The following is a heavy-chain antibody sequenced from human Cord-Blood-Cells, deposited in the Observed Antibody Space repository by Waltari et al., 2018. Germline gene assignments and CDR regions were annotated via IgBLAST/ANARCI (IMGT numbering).Heavy chain of an antibody. D-gene: IGHD5-18*01. J-gene: IGHJ3*02. Sequence: QVQLQESGPGLVKPSETLSLTCAVSGYSTSSGYSWAWLRQPPGKGLEWIGSIYHSGSTYYNPSLKSRVTISVDTSKNQFSLKLSSVTAADTAVYYCARDRYSYGYNAFDIWGQGTMVTVSS. CDR2: IYHSGST. CDR3: ARDRYSYGYNAFDI. V-gene: IGHV4-38-2*02. CDR1: GYSTSSGYS.